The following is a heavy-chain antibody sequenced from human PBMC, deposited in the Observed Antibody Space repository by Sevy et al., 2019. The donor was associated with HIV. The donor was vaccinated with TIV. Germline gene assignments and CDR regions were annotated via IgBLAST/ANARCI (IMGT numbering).Heavy chain of an antibody. CDR3: ARHHASYGVTGYYYYYGLDV. J-gene: IGHJ6*02. V-gene: IGHV5-51*01. CDR1: GFTFTTYW. D-gene: IGHD4-17*01. Sequence: GESLKISCKGSGFTFTTYWIGWVRQMPGKGLEWIGIIYPDDSDTRYSPSFQGQVTISVDKSISTAYLQWSTLNASDTAMYYCARHHASYGVTGYYYYYGLDVWGQGTTVTVSS. CDR2: IYPDDSDT.